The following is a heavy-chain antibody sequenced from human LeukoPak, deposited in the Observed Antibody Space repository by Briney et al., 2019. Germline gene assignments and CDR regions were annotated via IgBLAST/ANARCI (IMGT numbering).Heavy chain of an antibody. CDR2: ISWNSGSI. V-gene: IGHV3-9*01. Sequence: GGSLRLSCAASGFTFDDYAMHWVRQAPGKGLEWVSGISWNSGSIGYADSVKGRFTISRDNAKNSLYLQMNSQRAEDTALYYCAKGVYSSGWYLFDYWGQGTLVTVSS. D-gene: IGHD6-19*01. CDR3: AKGVYSSGWYLFDY. CDR1: GFTFDDYA. J-gene: IGHJ4*02.